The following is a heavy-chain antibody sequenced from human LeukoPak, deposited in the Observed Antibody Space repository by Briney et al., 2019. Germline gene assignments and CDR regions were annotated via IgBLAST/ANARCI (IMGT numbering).Heavy chain of an antibody. CDR1: GFTFSSYW. D-gene: IGHD1-26*01. CDR2: LNEDGSVT. CDR3: ASELSGARDS. V-gene: IGHV3-74*01. J-gene: IGHJ4*02. Sequence: GGSLRLSCAASGFTFSSYWMHWVRQAPGKGPVWVSRLNEDGSVTCYADSMMGRFIISRDNDKNTLYLQRNSLRAEDTAIYYCASELSGARDSWGQGTLVTVSS.